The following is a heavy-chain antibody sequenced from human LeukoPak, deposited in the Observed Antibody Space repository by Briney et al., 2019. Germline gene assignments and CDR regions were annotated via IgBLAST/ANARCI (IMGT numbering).Heavy chain of an antibody. D-gene: IGHD5-18*01. CDR2: IIPIFGIA. J-gene: IGHJ4*02. V-gene: IGHV1-69*04. CDR1: GGTFSGYA. CDR3: ATYVDTAMVDDY. Sequence: GASVKVSCKASGGTFSGYAISWVRQAPGQGLEWMGRIIPIFGIANYAQKFQGRVTITADKSTSTAYMELSSLRSEDTAVYYCATYVDTAMVDDYWGQGTLVTVSS.